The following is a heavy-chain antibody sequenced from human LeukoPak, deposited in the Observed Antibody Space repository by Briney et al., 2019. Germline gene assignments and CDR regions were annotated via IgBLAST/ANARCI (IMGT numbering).Heavy chain of an antibody. CDR2: IYYSGST. D-gene: IGHD6-13*01. Sequence: KPSETLSLTCTVSGGSISSYYWSWIRQPPGKGLEWIGYIYYSGSTNYNPSLKSRVTISVDTSKNQFSPKLSSVTAADTAVYYCARTTEAHSWRTRYYDYYMDVWGKGTTVTVSS. V-gene: IGHV4-59*01. J-gene: IGHJ6*03. CDR3: ARTTEAHSWRTRYYDYYMDV. CDR1: GGSISSYY.